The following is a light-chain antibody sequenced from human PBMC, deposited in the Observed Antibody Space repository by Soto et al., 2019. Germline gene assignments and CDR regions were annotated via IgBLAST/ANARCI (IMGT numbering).Light chain of an antibody. CDR1: QGINNY. Sequence: QLTQSPSPLSASVGDRGTITCRASQGINNYLAWYQQKTGKVPNLLIYAASTLQSGVPSRFSGSGSGTDFTLTISSLQPEDVATYYCQKFNSVPTFGGGTKVEI. J-gene: IGKJ4*01. CDR3: QKFNSVPT. CDR2: AAS. V-gene: IGKV1-27*01.